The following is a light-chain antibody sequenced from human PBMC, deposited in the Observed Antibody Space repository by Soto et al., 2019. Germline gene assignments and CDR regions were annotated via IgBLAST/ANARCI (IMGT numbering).Light chain of an antibody. CDR2: GNS. CDR1: SSNIGAGYD. Sequence: QSVLTQPPSVSGAPGQRVTISCTGSSSNIGAGYDVHWYQQLPGTAPKLLIYGNSNRPSGVPDRFSGSKSGNSASLAITGLQAEDEADYDGQSYDSRLSVVFGGGTKLTVL. V-gene: IGLV1-40*01. J-gene: IGLJ2*01. CDR3: QSYDSRLSVV.